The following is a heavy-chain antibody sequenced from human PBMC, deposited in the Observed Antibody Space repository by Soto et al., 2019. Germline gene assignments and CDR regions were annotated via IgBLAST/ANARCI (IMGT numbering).Heavy chain of an antibody. CDR1: GGTFSSYT. CDR3: AREGLVLVPTTVNSDYYYYAMDV. Sequence: SVKVSCKDSGGTFSSYTSSSVRQAPGQGLEWMGRIIPILGIANYAQKFQGRVTITADKSTGTAYMELSSLRSEDTAVYYCAREGLVLVPTTVNSDYYYYAMDVWGQGTAVTVSS. J-gene: IGHJ6*02. D-gene: IGHD4-17*01. V-gene: IGHV1-69*04. CDR2: IIPILGIA.